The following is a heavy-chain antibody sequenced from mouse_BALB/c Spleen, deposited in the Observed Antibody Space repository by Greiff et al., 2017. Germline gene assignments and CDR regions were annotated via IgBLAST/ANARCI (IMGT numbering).Heavy chain of an antibody. J-gene: IGHJ3*01. Sequence: VMLVESGPGLVAPSQSLSITCTVSGFSLSRYSVHWVRQPPGKGLEWLGMIWGGGSTDYNSALKSRLSISKDNSKSQVFLNMNSLQTDDTAMYYCSSDCYRSWFAYWGQGTLVTVSA. CDR3: SSDCYRSWFAY. CDR2: IWGGGST. D-gene: IGHD2-3*01. V-gene: IGHV2-6-4*01. CDR1: GFSLSRYS.